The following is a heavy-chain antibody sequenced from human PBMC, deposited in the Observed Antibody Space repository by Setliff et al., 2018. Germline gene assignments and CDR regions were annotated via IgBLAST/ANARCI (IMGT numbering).Heavy chain of an antibody. V-gene: IGHV1-3*01. CDR1: GYTFTSYG. Sequence: ASVKVSCKASGYTFTSYGVHWVRQAPGQRLEWMGWINAANGNTKYSQKFQGRVTIAADESTSTVYMELSSLRSDDTALYYCAREEGYYYDSTDYYYYMDVWGKGTTVTVSS. D-gene: IGHD3-22*01. CDR3: AREEGYYYDSTDYYYYMDV. J-gene: IGHJ6*03. CDR2: INAANGNT.